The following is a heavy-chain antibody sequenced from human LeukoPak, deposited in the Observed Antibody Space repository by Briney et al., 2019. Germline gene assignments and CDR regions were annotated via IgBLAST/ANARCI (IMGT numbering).Heavy chain of an antibody. Sequence: ASVKVSCKVSGYTLTELSMHWVRQAPGKGLEWMGGFDPEDGETIYAQKFQGRVTMTEDTSTDTAYMELSSLRSEATAVYYCATGPIASYSSSWYGMDVWGQGTTVTVSS. CDR2: FDPEDGET. D-gene: IGHD6-13*01. CDR3: ATGPIASYSSSWYGMDV. J-gene: IGHJ6*02. CDR1: GYTLTELS. V-gene: IGHV1-24*01.